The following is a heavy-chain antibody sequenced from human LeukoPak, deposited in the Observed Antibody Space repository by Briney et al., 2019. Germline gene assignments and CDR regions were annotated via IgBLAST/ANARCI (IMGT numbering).Heavy chain of an antibody. Sequence: SETLSLTCAVYGGSFSGYYWSWIRQPPGKGLEWIGEINHSGSTNYNPSLKSRVTISVDTSKNQFSLKLSSVTAADTAAYYCARALTPLDIVVVPAASPGGMDVWGQGTTVTVSS. D-gene: IGHD2-2*01. V-gene: IGHV4-34*01. CDR3: ARALTPLDIVVVPAASPGGMDV. CDR2: INHSGST. CDR1: GGSFSGYY. J-gene: IGHJ6*02.